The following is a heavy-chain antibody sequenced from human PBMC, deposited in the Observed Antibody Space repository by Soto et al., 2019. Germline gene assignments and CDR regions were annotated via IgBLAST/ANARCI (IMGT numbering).Heavy chain of an antibody. V-gene: IGHV1-3*04. Sequence: ASVKVSCKASGYTFSSYAMHWVRQAPGQRLEWMGWINTGNGNTQYSQKFQGRFTITRDTSASTAYMELSSLRSEDTAVYYCARDPPTEVFGIVGATDTFDVWGQGTMVTVSS. CDR1: GYTFSSYA. CDR2: INTGNGNT. CDR3: ARDPPTEVFGIVGATDTFDV. J-gene: IGHJ3*01. D-gene: IGHD1-26*01.